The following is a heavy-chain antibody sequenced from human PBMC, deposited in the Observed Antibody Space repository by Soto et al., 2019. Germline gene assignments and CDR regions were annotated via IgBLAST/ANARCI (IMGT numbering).Heavy chain of an antibody. CDR3: ARHAGMATIVDY. J-gene: IGHJ4*02. Sequence: QLQLQESGPGLVKPPETLALTCTVSGDSLTTTPYYWGWIRQPPGKGLEWIATIYYSGTTYYNPSLKSRVTISVDTSKNQFYLELRSVTAADTAMYYGARHAGMATIVDYWGQGTLVTVSS. CDR1: GDSLTTTPYY. CDR2: IYYSGTT. V-gene: IGHV4-39*01. D-gene: IGHD5-12*01.